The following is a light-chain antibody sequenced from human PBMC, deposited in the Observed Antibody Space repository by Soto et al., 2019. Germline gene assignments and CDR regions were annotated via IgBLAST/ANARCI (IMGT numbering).Light chain of an antibody. Sequence: QSALTQPASVSGSPGQTITISCSGTSSDVGGYNYVSWYQQHPGKAPKLMIFDVSNRPSGVSNRFSGSKSGNTASLTISGLQAEDEADYYCNSYTTGAPYVLGDGTKLTVL. CDR3: NSYTTGAPYV. J-gene: IGLJ1*01. CDR2: DVS. V-gene: IGLV2-14*03. CDR1: SSDVGGYNY.